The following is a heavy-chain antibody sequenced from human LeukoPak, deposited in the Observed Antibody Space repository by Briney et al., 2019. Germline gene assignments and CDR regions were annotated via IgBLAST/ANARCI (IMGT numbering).Heavy chain of an antibody. D-gene: IGHD3-22*01. CDR2: IFYTGST. Sequence: PSETLSLTCTVSGDSIRNYFWNWIRQPPGKGLEWIGHIFYTGSTNYNPSLKSRVTISVDTSKNQFSLKLSSVTAADTAVYYCARAWYYYDSSGYYPFDYWGQGTLVTVSS. J-gene: IGHJ4*02. CDR3: ARAWYYYDSSGYYPFDY. V-gene: IGHV4-59*12. CDR1: GDSIRNYF.